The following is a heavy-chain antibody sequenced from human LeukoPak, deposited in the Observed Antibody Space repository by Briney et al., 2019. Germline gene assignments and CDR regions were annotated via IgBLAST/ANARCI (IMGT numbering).Heavy chain of an antibody. CDR3: ASPSITYSTGWSYYSSGMDA. D-gene: IGHD6-19*01. CDR1: GYTFTSYG. V-gene: IGHV1-18*01. J-gene: IGHJ6*02. Sequence: ASVKVSCKASGYTFTSYGISWVRQAPGQGLEWMGCISAYNGNTNYAQKLQGRVTMTADTSTSTAYRELRSLKSYDPAVYYCASPSITYSTGWSYYSSGMDAWGHRPTLTASS. CDR2: ISAYNGNT.